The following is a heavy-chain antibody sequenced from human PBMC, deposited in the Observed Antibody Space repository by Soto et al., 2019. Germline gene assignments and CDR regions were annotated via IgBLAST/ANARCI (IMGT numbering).Heavy chain of an antibody. V-gene: IGHV2-70*11. J-gene: IGHJ4*02. CDR3: ARLSGASCKDNY. CDR1: GFSLTTSGVC. CDR2: IDWDDDK. D-gene: IGHD2-15*01. Sequence: SGPTLVNPTQTLTLTCTFSGFSLTTSGVCVSWIRQPPGKALEWLARIDWDDDKYYSTSLKTRLTISKDTSKNQVVLTMTNMDPVDTATYDCARLSGASCKDNYWGQGALVTVSS.